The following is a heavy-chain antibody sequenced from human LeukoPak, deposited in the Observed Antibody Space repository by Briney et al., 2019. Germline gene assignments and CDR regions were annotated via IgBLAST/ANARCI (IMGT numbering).Heavy chain of an antibody. J-gene: IGHJ4*02. D-gene: IGHD3-16*02. Sequence: SVKVSCKASGGTFSSYAISWVRQAPGQGLEWMGGIIPIFGTANYAQKFQGRVTMTEDTSTDTAYMELSSLRSEDTAVYYCAIESLGELSLPFLDYWGQGTLVTVSS. CDR3: AIESLGELSLPFLDY. V-gene: IGHV1-69*06. CDR1: GGTFSSYA. CDR2: IIPIFGTA.